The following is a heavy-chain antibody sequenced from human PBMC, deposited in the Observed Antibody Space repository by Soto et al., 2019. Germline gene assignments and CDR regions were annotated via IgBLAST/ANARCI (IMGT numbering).Heavy chain of an antibody. CDR2: IIPIFGTA. D-gene: IGHD2-2*01. J-gene: IGHJ4*02. V-gene: IGHV1-69*12. CDR3: ASPSYRTSFPEIFDY. Sequence: QVQLVQSGAEVKKPGSSVKVSCKASGGTFSSYAISWVRQAPGQGLEWMGGIIPIFGTANYAQKFQGRVTITADETTSTAYMELSSLRSEDTAVYYCASPSYRTSFPEIFDYWGQGTLVTVSS. CDR1: GGTFSSYA.